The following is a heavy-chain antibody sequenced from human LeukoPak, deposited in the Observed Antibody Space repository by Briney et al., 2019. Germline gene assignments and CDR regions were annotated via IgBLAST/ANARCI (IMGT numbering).Heavy chain of an antibody. D-gene: IGHD1-1*01. CDR1: GFTFSDYS. CDR2: IGIDSGNT. Sequence: GGSLRLSCAASGFTFSDYSMNWVRQAPGKGLEWISYIGIDSGNTNYADSVKGRFTISGDKAKNSLYLQMNSLRVEDTAVYYCARLTTGTPYWFDPWGQGTLVTVSS. V-gene: IGHV3-48*01. CDR3: ARLTTGTPYWFDP. J-gene: IGHJ5*02.